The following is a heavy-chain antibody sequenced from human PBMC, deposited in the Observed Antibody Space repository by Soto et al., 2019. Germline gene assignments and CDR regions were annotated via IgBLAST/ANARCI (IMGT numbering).Heavy chain of an antibody. CDR1: GFTFSSYA. CDR2: ISGSGGGT. D-gene: IGHD6-6*01. J-gene: IGHJ4*02. CDR3: AKHRDAWEHLVPFDH. V-gene: IGHV3-23*01. Sequence: EVQLLESGGGLVQPGGSLRLSCAASGFTFSSYAMGWVRQAPGKGLEWVSAISGSGGGTYYADSVKGRFTISRDNSKNTLYLQMNSLRAEDTAVYYCAKHRDAWEHLVPFDHWGQGTLVTVSS.